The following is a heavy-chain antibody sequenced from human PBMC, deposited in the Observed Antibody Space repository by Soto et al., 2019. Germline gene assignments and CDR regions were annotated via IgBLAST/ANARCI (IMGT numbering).Heavy chain of an antibody. J-gene: IGHJ4*02. CDR2: ISGSGDST. CDR3: AKDLNRRGTAMVH. CDR1: GFTFSTYA. Sequence: GGSLRLSCAASGFTFSTYAMNWVRQAPGKGLEWVSGISGSGDSTYYADSVKGRFTVSRDNSKNTLYLQMNSLRAEDTAVYYCAKDLNRRGTAMVHWGQGTLVTVS. V-gene: IGHV3-23*01. D-gene: IGHD5-18*01.